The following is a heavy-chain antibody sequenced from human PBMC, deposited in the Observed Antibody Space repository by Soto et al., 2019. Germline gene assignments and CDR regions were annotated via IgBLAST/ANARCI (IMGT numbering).Heavy chain of an antibody. J-gene: IGHJ4*02. CDR1: GYSFSTYS. D-gene: IGHD6-25*01. Sequence: QVQLVQSGAEVKKPGASVKVSCKASGYSFSTYSFSWVRQAPGQGLEWMGWIGAFNGNTNYAQKFQGRVTITTDTSTTTVYMELGSLTSDDTAVYYCARAVGAALDYWGQGSLVTVSS. CDR2: IGAFNGNT. V-gene: IGHV1-18*04. CDR3: ARAVGAALDY.